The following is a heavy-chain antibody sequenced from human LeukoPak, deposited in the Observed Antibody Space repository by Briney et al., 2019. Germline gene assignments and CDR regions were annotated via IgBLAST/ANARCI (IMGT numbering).Heavy chain of an antibody. CDR3: ARESETSGWYDY. D-gene: IGHD6-19*01. CDR1: GFTFSSYS. J-gene: IGHJ4*02. Sequence: PGGSLRLSCAASGFTFSSYSMNWVRQAPGKGLEWVSSISSSSSYIYSADSVKGRFTISRDNTRKSLSLQMSSLRSEDTALYYCARESETSGWYDYWGQGTLVTVSS. V-gene: IGHV3-21*04. CDR2: ISSSSSYI.